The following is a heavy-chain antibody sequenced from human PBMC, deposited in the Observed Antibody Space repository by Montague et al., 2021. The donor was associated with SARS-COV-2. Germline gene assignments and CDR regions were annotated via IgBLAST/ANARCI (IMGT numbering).Heavy chain of an antibody. Sequence: SETLSLTCTVSGGSISSYYWSWIRQPPGKGLEWIGYIYYSGSTNYNPSLKSRVTISVDTSKNQFSLKLSSVTAADTAVYYCARPLNWYYYGSGSYSSWFDPWGQGTLVTVSS. CDR3: ARPLNWYYYGSGSYSSWFDP. CDR2: IYYSGST. CDR1: GGSISSYY. J-gene: IGHJ5*02. V-gene: IGHV4-59*08. D-gene: IGHD3-10*01.